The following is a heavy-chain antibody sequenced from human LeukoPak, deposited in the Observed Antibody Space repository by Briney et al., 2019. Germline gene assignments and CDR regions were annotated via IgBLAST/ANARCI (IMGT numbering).Heavy chain of an antibody. Sequence: GGSLRLSCAASGFTFSSYAMHWVRQAPGKGLDWVAVISYDGSNKYYADSAKGRFTISRDNSKNTLYLQMNSLRAEDTAVYYCARGADTAMGAAFDIWGQGTMVTVSS. CDR2: ISYDGSNK. J-gene: IGHJ3*02. V-gene: IGHV3-30*04. D-gene: IGHD5-18*01. CDR3: ARGADTAMGAAFDI. CDR1: GFTFSSYA.